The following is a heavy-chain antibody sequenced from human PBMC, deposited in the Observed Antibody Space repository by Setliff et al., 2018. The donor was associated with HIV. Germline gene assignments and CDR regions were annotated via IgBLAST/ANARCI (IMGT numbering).Heavy chain of an antibody. CDR3: ATDCAVVGGTGSLDS. J-gene: IGHJ4*02. CDR1: GFTFSSYA. CDR2: IKQDGSEK. Sequence: SCSASGFTFSSYAMHWVRQAPGKGLEWVANIKQDGSEKNYMDSVKGRFTISRDNAKNSLYLQMNSLRVEDTAVYYCATDCAVVGGTGSLDSWGQGTLVTAPQ. V-gene: IGHV3-7*05. D-gene: IGHD1-26*01.